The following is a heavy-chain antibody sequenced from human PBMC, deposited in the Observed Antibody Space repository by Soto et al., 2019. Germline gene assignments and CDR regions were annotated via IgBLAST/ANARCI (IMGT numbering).Heavy chain of an antibody. D-gene: IGHD3-3*01. CDR1: GYTFTGNV. CDR3: ARYRPFFGSGTNFDY. CDR2: ISAYNGNT. Sequence: ASVKVSCKASGYTFTGNVTSWWQQAPEQGLEWMGWISAYNGNTNYAQKLQGRVTMTTDTSTSTAYMELRSLRSDDTAVYYCARYRPFFGSGTNFDYWGQGTLVTVSS. V-gene: IGHV1-18*01. J-gene: IGHJ4*02.